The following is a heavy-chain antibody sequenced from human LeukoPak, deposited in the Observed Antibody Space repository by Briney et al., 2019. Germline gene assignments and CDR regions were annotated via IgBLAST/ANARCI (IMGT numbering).Heavy chain of an antibody. CDR3: AKDSRGTYFDY. Sequence: GGSLRPSCAASGFTFDDYAMHWVRQAPGKGLEWVSGISWNSGSIGYADSVKGRFTISRDNAKNSLYLQMNSLRAEDMALYYCAKDSRGTYFDYWGQGTLVTVSS. V-gene: IGHV3-9*03. CDR2: ISWNSGSI. J-gene: IGHJ4*02. CDR1: GFTFDDYA. D-gene: IGHD3-10*01.